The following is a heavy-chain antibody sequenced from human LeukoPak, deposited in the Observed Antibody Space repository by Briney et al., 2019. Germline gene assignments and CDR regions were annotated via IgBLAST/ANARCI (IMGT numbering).Heavy chain of an antibody. CDR2: ISSSSSYI. V-gene: IGHV3-21*01. CDR3: ARDQVYFWSGYTYNWFDP. Sequence: KAGGSLRLSCAASGFTFSSYSMNWVRQAPGKGLEWVSSISSSSSYIYYADSVKGRFTISRDNAKNSLYLQMNSLRAEDTAVYYCARDQVYFWSGYTYNWFDPWGQGTLVTVSS. D-gene: IGHD3-3*01. J-gene: IGHJ5*02. CDR1: GFTFSSYS.